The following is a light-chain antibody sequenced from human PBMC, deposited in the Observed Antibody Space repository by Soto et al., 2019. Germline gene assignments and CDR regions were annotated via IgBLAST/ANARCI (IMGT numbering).Light chain of an antibody. CDR2: EGS. J-gene: IGLJ3*02. CDR1: SSDVGTYSL. V-gene: IGLV2-23*01. CDR3: CSYAGSTNFVL. Sequence: QSALTQPVSVSGSPGQSIIISCTGASSDVGTYSLVSWYQQHPGKAPKLMIYEGSRRPSGVSNRFSGSTSDNTASLTISGLQAEDEADYYCCSYAGSTNFVLFGGGTKLTVL.